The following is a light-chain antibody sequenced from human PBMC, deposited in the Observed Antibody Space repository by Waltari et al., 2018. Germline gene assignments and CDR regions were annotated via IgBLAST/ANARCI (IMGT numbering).Light chain of an antibody. J-gene: IGKJ2*01. CDR2: DAS. V-gene: IGKV1-33*01. CDR1: QDISNY. CDR3: QQYDNRPYT. Sequence: DIQMPQSPSSLSASVGDRVTITCQASQDISNYLNWYQQKPGKAPKLLRYDASNLEAGVPSRFSGSGSGTDFTFTISSLQPEDIATYYCQQYDNRPYTLGQGTKLEIK.